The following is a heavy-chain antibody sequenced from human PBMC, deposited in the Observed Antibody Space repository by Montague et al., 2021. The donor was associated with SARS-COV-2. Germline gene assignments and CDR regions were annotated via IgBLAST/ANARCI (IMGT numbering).Heavy chain of an antibody. J-gene: IGHJ4*02. CDR3: GRGIINWWAVGH. CDR2: VHYSGSS. D-gene: IGHD2-15*01. CDR1: GVSISSSGYY. Sequence: SETLSLTCSVSGVSISSSGYYWGWVRQPPGKGLEWIGSVHYSGSSNYNPSLDSRVTMSVDTSKSSFSLRLRSVTAADTAVYYCGRGIINWWAVGHWGQGSLVTVSS. V-gene: IGHV4-39*02.